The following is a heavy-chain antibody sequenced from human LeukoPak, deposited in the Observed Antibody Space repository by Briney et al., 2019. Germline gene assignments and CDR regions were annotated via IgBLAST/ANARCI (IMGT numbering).Heavy chain of an antibody. V-gene: IGHV3-30*02. CDR1: GFTFSSYG. J-gene: IGHJ4*02. Sequence: GGSLRLSCAAFGFTFSSYGMHWVRQAPGKGLEWVAFIRYDGSNKYYADSVKGRFTISRDNSKNTLYLQMNSLRAEDTAVYYCAKDNRYCSSTRCSGSLDYWGQGTLVTVSS. CDR2: IRYDGSNK. CDR3: AKDNRYCSSTRCSGSLDY. D-gene: IGHD2-2*01.